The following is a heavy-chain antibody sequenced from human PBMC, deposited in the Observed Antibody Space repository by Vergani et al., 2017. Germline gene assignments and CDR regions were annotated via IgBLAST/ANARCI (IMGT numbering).Heavy chain of an antibody. D-gene: IGHD6-13*01. CDR3: AGDRGYSSSWYYFDY. J-gene: IGHJ4*02. Sequence: QVPLVPSGAEVKTPGSSVKVSCKASGGTFSSYTISWVRQAPGQGLEWMGRIIPILGIANYAQKFEGRVTITADKTTSTAYMGLSSLRSEDTAVYYCAGDRGYSSSWYYFDYWGQGTLVTVSS. CDR2: IIPILGIA. V-gene: IGHV1-69*08. CDR1: GGTFSSYT.